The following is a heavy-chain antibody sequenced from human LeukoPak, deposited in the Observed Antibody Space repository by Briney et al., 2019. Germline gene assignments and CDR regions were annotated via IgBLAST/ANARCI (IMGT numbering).Heavy chain of an antibody. V-gene: IGHV4-38-2*01. Sequence: SDTLSLTCAVSGYSISSGYYWGWIRQPPGKGLEWIGSIYHSGSTYYNPSLKSRVTISVDTSKNQFSLRLSSVTAADTAVYYCAEGLGGGAFDIWGQGTMVTVSS. J-gene: IGHJ3*02. D-gene: IGHD3-16*01. CDR1: GYSISSGYY. CDR2: IYHSGST. CDR3: AEGLGGGAFDI.